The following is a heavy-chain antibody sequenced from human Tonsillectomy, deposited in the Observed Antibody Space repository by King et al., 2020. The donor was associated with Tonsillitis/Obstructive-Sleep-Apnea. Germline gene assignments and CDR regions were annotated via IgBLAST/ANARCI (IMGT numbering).Heavy chain of an antibody. J-gene: IGHJ6*02. V-gene: IGHV1-46*01. D-gene: IGHD2-2*03. Sequence: GQLVQSGAEVKKPGASVKVSCKASGYTFTSYYMHWVRQAPGQGLEWMGIINPSGGSTTYAQKFQGRVTMTRDTSTSTVYMELSSLRSEDTAVYYCAKGLDIVVLRAALCHYYVMDVWGQGTTVTVSS. CDR3: AKGLDIVVLRAALCHYYVMDV. CDR1: GYTFTSYY. CDR2: INPSGGST.